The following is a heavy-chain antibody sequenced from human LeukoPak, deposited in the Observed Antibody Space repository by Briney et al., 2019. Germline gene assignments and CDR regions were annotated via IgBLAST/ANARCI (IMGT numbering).Heavy chain of an antibody. Sequence: GGSLRLSCAASGFTVSSNYMSWVRQAPGKGLEWVSVIYSGGSTYYADSVKGRFTISRDNSKSTLYLQMNSLRAEDTAVYYCARVSGGVYDFWSGYVLGPVDVWDQGTTVTVSS. CDR3: ARVSGGVYDFWSGYVLGPVDV. CDR1: GFTVSSNY. CDR2: IYSGGST. V-gene: IGHV3-53*01. D-gene: IGHD3-3*01. J-gene: IGHJ6*02.